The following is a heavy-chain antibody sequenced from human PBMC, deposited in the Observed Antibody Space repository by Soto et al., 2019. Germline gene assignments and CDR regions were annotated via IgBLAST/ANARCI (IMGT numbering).Heavy chain of an antibody. J-gene: IGHJ3*02. CDR2: ISSSSSYI. D-gene: IGHD2-15*01. CDR1: GFTFSSYS. V-gene: IGHV3-21*01. CDR3: ARYCSGGSCYARGAAFDI. Sequence: PGGSLRLSCAASGFTFSSYSMNWVRQAPGKGLEWVSSISSSSSYIYYADSVKGRFTISRDNAKNSLYLQMNSLRAEDTAVYYCARYCSGGSCYARGAAFDIWGQGTMVTVSS.